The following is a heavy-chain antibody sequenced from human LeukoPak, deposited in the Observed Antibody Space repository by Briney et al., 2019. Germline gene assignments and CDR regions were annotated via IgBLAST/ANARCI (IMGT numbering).Heavy chain of an antibody. Sequence: GGSLRLSCAASGVTVSNNCMTWVRQPPGKGLEWVSVIYSGGSTYYADSVKGRFTISRDNSKNTVYLQMNSLRAEDTAVYYCARARPVTPLGYWGQGTLVTVSS. CDR1: GVTVSNNC. CDR2: IYSGGST. CDR3: ARARPVTPLGY. D-gene: IGHD3-16*01. V-gene: IGHV3-53*01. J-gene: IGHJ4*02.